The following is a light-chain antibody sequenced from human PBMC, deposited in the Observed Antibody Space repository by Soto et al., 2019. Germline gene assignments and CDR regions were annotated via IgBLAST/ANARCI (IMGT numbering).Light chain of an antibody. CDR2: SNN. J-gene: IGLJ3*02. CDR1: SSNIGSST. V-gene: IGLV1-44*01. CDR3: AAWDDSLNGLWV. Sequence: QSVLTQPPSSSWTPVQRVTISCSGSSSNIGSSTVNWYQQLPGTAPKLLIYSNNQRPSGVPDRFSGSKSGTSASLAISGLQSEDEADYYCAAWDDSLNGLWVFGGGTKLTVL.